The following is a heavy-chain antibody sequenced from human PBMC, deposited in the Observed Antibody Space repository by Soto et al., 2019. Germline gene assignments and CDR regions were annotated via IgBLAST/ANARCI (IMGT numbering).Heavy chain of an antibody. CDR3: AGPHDRAGLGT. D-gene: IGHD1-1*01. CDR2: HNGYNGQT. CDR1: ENTFSTYL. J-gene: IGHJ5*02. Sequence: ASVKVSCKASENTFSTYLVHWVRQVHGQGLEWMGWHNGYNGQTEYSQKFQGRATITRDTSAKTAYLELRSLTSEDTAVYYCAGPHDRAGLGTWGQGTLVTVSS. V-gene: IGHV1-3*01.